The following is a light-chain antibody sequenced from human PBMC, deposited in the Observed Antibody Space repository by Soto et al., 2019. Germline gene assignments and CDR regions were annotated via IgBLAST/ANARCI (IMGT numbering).Light chain of an antibody. V-gene: IGKV3-15*01. CDR1: QSVSSN. J-gene: IGKJ4*01. Sequence: EIVMTQSPSTLSVSPGERATLSCRASQSVSSNLAWYQQAPGQAPRLLIYGASTRATGIAARFSGSGTGTEFTLTLSSLQSEDSAVYYCQQYNNWPLTFGGGTKVEIK. CDR2: GAS. CDR3: QQYNNWPLT.